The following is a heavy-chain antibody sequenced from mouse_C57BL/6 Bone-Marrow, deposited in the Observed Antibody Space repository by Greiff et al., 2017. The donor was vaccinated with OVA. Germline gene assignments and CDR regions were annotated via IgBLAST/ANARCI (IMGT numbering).Heavy chain of an antibody. CDR1: GFNIKDDY. CDR3: SPPWFAY. CDR2: IDPANGDT. Sequence: EVQRVESGAELVRPGASVKLSCTASGFNIKDDYMHWVKQRPEQGLAWIGWIDPANGDTAYASKFQGKATITADTSSNTAYLQLSSLTSEDTAVYYCSPPWFAYWGQGTLVTVSA. V-gene: IGHV14-4*01. J-gene: IGHJ3*01.